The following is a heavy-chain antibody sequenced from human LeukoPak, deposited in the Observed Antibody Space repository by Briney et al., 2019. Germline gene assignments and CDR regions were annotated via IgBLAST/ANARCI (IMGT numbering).Heavy chain of an antibody. CDR2: ISCTSAYI. D-gene: IGHD6-6*01. CDR3: PRGIAYSSSSARGYNYYCYGMDV. Sequence: PGESLRLSCAASGFTFSSYSMNWARQAPGKGLELVSSISCTSAYIIYADSVKGRYTISRDNADNSLYLRLSSLRAEDTAVYYCPRGIAYSSSSARGYNYYCYGMDVWGQGTTVTVSS. V-gene: IGHV3-21*01. J-gene: IGHJ6*02. CDR1: GFTFSSYS.